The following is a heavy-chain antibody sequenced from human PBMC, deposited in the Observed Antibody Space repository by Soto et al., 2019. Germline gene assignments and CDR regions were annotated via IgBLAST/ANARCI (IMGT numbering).Heavy chain of an antibody. Sequence: QVQLVQSGAEVKKPGSSVKVSCKASGGTFSSYAISWVRQAPGQGLEWMGGIIPIFGTANYAQKFQGRVTITADKSTSTAYMELSSLRSEDTAVYYCARISRSGYHTTLLAFDIWGQGTMVTVSS. CDR2: IIPIFGTA. CDR3: ARISRSGYHTTLLAFDI. D-gene: IGHD3-22*01. CDR1: GGTFSSYA. V-gene: IGHV1-69*06. J-gene: IGHJ3*02.